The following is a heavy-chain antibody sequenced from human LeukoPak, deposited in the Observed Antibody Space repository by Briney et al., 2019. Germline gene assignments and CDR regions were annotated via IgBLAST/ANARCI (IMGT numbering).Heavy chain of an antibody. CDR3: ARDRGSSGGFPL. CDR1: GFTFSSFE. Sequence: PGGSLRLSCAASGFTFSSFEMYWVRQAPGKGLEWVSYINSGGENVQYADSVKGRFTISRDNAENSLYLEVNSLTVDNTAVYYCARDRGSSGGFPLWGQGTLVTVSS. J-gene: IGHJ3*01. V-gene: IGHV3-48*03. D-gene: IGHD1-26*01. CDR2: INSGGENV.